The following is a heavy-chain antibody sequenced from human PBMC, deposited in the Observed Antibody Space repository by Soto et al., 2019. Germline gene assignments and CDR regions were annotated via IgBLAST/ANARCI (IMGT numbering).Heavy chain of an antibody. D-gene: IGHD6-19*01. CDR3: ASRSSGWYFDY. Sequence: EVQLLESGGGLVQPGGSLRLSCAASGFTFSSYAMNWVRQAPGKGLEGVAVISGSGGSTYYADSVTGRFTISRDNSKNTLYLQRNSMSAEDTAVYYWASRSSGWYFDYWGQGTLVTVSS. V-gene: IGHV3-23*01. CDR2: ISGSGGST. J-gene: IGHJ4*02. CDR1: GFTFSSYA.